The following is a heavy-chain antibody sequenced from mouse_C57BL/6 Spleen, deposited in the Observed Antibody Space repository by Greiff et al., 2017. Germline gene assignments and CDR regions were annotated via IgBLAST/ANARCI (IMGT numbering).Heavy chain of an antibody. CDR3: TEISSITTVFDY. Sequence: EVQLQESGGGLVQPGGSMKLSCVASGFTFSNYWMNWVRQSPEKGLEWVAQIRLKSDNYATHYAESVKGRFTISRDDSKSSVYLQMNNLRAEDTGIYYCTEISSITTVFDYWGQGTTLTVSS. CDR1: GFTFSNYW. V-gene: IGHV6-3*01. J-gene: IGHJ2*01. CDR2: IRLKSDNYAT. D-gene: IGHD1-1*01.